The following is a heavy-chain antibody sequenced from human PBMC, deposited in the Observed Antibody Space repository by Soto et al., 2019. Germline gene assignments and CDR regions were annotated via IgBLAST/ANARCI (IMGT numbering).Heavy chain of an antibody. D-gene: IGHD3-16*01. CDR1: GGSISSSSYY. Sequence: TLSLTCTVSGGSISSSSYYWGWIRQPPGKGLEWIGSIYYSGSTYYNPSLKSRVTISRDNAKNSLYLQINSLRAEDTAVYFCARVSLDSYPDYWGQGTLVTVSS. CDR2: IYYSGST. CDR3: ARVSLDSYPDY. V-gene: IGHV4-39*02. J-gene: IGHJ4*02.